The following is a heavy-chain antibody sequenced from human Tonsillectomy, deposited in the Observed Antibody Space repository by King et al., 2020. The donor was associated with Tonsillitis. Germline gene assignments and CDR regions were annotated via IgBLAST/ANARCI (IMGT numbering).Heavy chain of an antibody. CDR1: GGSISSGGYS. CDR3: ARDFGGYGSGSYHLGY. CDR2: SYYSGST. Sequence: QLQESGPGLVKPSQTLSLTCAVSGGSISSGGYSWSWIRQPPGKGLEWIGYSYYSGSTYYNPSLKSRVTISVDTSKNQFSLKLSSVTAADTAVYYCARDFGGYGSGSYHLGYWGQGTLVTVSS. D-gene: IGHD3-10*01. V-gene: IGHV4-30-4*07. J-gene: IGHJ4*02.